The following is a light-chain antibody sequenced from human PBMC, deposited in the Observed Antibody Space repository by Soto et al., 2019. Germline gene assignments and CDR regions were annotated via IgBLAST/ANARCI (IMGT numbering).Light chain of an antibody. Sequence: DIQMTQSPSTLSASVGDRVTITCRASQSINNYLAWYQQKPGKAPKLLIYDASSLQSGVPSRFSGSGSGPQFTLTISRLQPDDFATYYCQQYNSYPWTFGLGTKVEIK. V-gene: IGKV1-5*01. CDR2: DAS. J-gene: IGKJ1*01. CDR1: QSINNY. CDR3: QQYNSYPWT.